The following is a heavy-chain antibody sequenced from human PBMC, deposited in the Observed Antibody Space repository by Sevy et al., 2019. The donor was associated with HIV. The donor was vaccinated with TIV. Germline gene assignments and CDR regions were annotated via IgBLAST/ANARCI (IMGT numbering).Heavy chain of an antibody. J-gene: IGHJ6*02. Sequence: GGSLRLSCAASGFTFSSYGMHWVRQAPGKGLEWVAVIWYDGSNKYYADSVKGRFTISRDNSKNTLYLQMNSLRAEYTAVYYCARDRYYGSGSSGMDVWDQGTTVTVSS. CDR3: ARDRYYGSGSSGMDV. V-gene: IGHV3-33*01. D-gene: IGHD3-10*01. CDR2: IWYDGSNK. CDR1: GFTFSSYG.